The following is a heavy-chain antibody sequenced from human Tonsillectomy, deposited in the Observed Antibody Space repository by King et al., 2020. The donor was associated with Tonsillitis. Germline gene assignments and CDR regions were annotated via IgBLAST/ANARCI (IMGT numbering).Heavy chain of an antibody. J-gene: IGHJ4*02. CDR2: ISYDGTNK. V-gene: IGHV3-30-3*01. CDR3: ARDSYSFDY. Sequence: VQLVESGGGVVQPGRSLRLSCAASGFTLSNYAMHWARQAPGKGLGWVAFISYDGTNKYYADSGKGRLTISRDNSKNTLYLQMNSLRADDTAVYYCARDSYSFDYWGQGTLVTVSS. CDR1: GFTLSNYA. D-gene: IGHD4-11*01.